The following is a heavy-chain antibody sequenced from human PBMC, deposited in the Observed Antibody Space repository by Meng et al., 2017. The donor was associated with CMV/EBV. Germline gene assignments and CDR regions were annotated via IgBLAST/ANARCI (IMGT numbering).Heavy chain of an antibody. D-gene: IGHD3-10*01. Sequence: SETLSLTCIVSGGSISSYYWSWIRQPPGKGLEWIGYIYYSGSTNYNPSLKSRVTISVDTSKNQFSLKLSSVTAADTAVYYCARRGRITMVRGVRYYYGMDVWGQGTTVTVSS. CDR2: IYYSGST. CDR1: GGSISSYY. V-gene: IGHV4-59*12. J-gene: IGHJ6*02. CDR3: ARRGRITMVRGVRYYYGMDV.